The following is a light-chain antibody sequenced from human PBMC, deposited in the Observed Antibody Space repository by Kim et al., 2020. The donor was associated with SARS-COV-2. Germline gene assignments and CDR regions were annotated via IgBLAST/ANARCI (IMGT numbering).Light chain of an antibody. Sequence: AAVGDRVTITCRASQSISSWLAWYQQKPGKAPKLRIYKASSLESGVPSRFSGSGSGTECTLTISSLQPDDFATYYCQQYNSYSGTFGQGAKVDIK. V-gene: IGKV1-5*03. CDR3: QQYNSYSGT. CDR1: QSISSW. J-gene: IGKJ1*01. CDR2: KAS.